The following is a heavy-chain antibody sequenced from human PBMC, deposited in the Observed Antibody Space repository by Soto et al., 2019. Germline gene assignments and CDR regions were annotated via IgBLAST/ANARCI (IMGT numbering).Heavy chain of an antibody. Sequence: EVPLLESGGDLVQPGGSLRLSCAASGFTFGSNDMSWVRQAPGKGLEWVSATNPSGSNTYYAESVKGRFTISRDNSKNTLYLQMSSLRAEDTAVYYCAKHLSGSRCFDYWGQGTLVTVSS. CDR3: AKHLSGSRCFDY. CDR1: GFTFGSND. CDR2: TNPSGSNT. J-gene: IGHJ4*02. V-gene: IGHV3-23*01. D-gene: IGHD6-19*01.